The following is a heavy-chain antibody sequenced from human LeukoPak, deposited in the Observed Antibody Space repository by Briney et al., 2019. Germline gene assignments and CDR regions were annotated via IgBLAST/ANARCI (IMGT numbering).Heavy chain of an antibody. Sequence: ASVKVSCKASGYTFTSYGISWVRQAPGQGLEWMGIINPSGGSTSYAQKFQGRVTMTRDMSTSTVYMELSSLRFEDTAVYYCARAITMVRGVPDDAFDIWGQGTMVTVSS. CDR3: ARAITMVRGVPDDAFDI. J-gene: IGHJ3*02. D-gene: IGHD3-10*01. CDR1: GYTFTSYG. V-gene: IGHV1-46*01. CDR2: INPSGGST.